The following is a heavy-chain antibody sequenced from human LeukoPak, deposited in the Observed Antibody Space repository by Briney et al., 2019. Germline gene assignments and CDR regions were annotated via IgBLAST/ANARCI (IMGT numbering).Heavy chain of an antibody. CDR3: ARRRRNYAVDS. V-gene: IGHV4-39*01. Sequence: PSETLSLTCIVSGGSISSSDYYWGWIRLPPGKGLEWIGSMSSSGSTYNNPSLKSRVTMSVDTSSNQFSLKLNSVTAADTAVYYCARRRRNYAVDSWGQGTLVTVSS. D-gene: IGHD2-2*01. J-gene: IGHJ5*01. CDR2: MSSSGST. CDR1: GGSISSSDYY.